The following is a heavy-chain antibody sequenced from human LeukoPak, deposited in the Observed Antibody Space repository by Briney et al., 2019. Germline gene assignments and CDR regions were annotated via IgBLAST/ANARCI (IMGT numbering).Heavy chain of an antibody. CDR1: GGSISSSSYY. Sequence: SETLSLTCTVSGGSISSSSYYWGWIRQPPGKGLEWIGSTYYSGSTYYNPSLKSRVTISVDTSKNQFSLKLRSVTAADTAVYYCARRRSGDYYLDFWGEGTVVTVSS. CDR2: TYYSGST. J-gene: IGHJ4*02. V-gene: IGHV4-39*01. D-gene: IGHD2-21*02. CDR3: ARRRSGDYYLDF.